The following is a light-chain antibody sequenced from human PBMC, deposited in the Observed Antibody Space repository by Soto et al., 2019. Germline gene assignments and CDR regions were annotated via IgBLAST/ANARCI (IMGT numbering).Light chain of an antibody. J-gene: IGLJ1*01. CDR2: DVN. CDR1: SRDIGDHNS. V-gene: IGLV2-14*01. Sequence: QSVLTQPESVSGAPGQAITISRIGTSRDIGDHNSVSWHQQYPGEAPKLLIFDVNNRPSGISNRFSGSKSGNTASLTISGLQAENEAVYYCSSIVPGIVVFGTVTKVTVL. CDR3: SSIVPGIVV.